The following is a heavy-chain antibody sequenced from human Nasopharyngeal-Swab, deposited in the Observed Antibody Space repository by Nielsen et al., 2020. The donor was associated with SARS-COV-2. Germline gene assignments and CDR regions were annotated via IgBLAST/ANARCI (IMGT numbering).Heavy chain of an antibody. Sequence: GGSLRLSCVVSQFAFGNYCMSWVRQAPGKGPEWVANIKQDGSEKYYVDSVKGRFTISRDNAKTSLYLQMNSLRAEDTAVYHCVTGGSYYVYWGQGTLVTVSS. D-gene: IGHD1-26*01. V-gene: IGHV3-7*01. CDR2: IKQDGSEK. J-gene: IGHJ4*02. CDR1: QFAFGNYC. CDR3: VTGGSYYVY.